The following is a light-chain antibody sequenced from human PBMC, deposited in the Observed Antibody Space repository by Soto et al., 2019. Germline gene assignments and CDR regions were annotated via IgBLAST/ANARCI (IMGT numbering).Light chain of an antibody. CDR1: QSISSY. J-gene: IGKJ1*01. V-gene: IGKV1-39*01. CDR2: AAS. Sequence: DIQMTQSPSSLSASVGDRVTITCRASQSISSYLNWYQQKPGKAPKLLIYAASSLQSGVPSRFSGSGSGTDFTLTISSLKPEDFATYYCQQSYSNPPTFGHGTQGEIK. CDR3: QQSYSNPPT.